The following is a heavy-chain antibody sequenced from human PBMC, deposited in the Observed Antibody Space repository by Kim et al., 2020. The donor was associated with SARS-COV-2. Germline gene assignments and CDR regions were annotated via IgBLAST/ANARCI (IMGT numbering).Heavy chain of an antibody. D-gene: IGHD2-15*01. CDR2: IYYSGST. CDR3: ARPPHKMYCSGGSCDRSYFDY. Sequence: SETLSLTCTVSGGSISSSSYYWGWIRQPPGKGLEWIGSIYYSGSTYYNPSLKSRVTISVDTSKNQFSLKLSSVTAADTAVYYCARPPHKMYCSGGSCDRSYFDYWGQGTLVTVSS. J-gene: IGHJ4*02. V-gene: IGHV4-39*01. CDR1: GGSISSSSYY.